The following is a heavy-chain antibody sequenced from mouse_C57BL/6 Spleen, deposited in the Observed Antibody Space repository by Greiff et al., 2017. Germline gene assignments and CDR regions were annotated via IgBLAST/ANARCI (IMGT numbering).Heavy chain of an antibody. CDR1: GYTFTSYW. V-gene: IGHV1-64*01. J-gene: IGHJ2*01. D-gene: IGHD3-1*01. CDR2: IHPNSGST. CDR3: AVRGVGAYYFDY. Sequence: QVQLQQPGAELVKPGASVKLSCKASGYTFTSYWMHWVKQRPGQGLEWIGMIHPNSGSTNYNEKFKSKATLTVDKSSSTAYMQLSSLTSEDSAVYYCAVRGVGAYYFDYWGQGTTLTVSS.